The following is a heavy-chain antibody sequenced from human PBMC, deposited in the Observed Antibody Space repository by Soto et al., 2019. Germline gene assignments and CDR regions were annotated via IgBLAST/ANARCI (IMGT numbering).Heavy chain of an antibody. CDR2: TYYRSKWYI. CDR1: GDSVSSNSAA. Sequence: QSQTLSLTCVISGDSVSSNSAAWYWIRQSPSRGLEWLGRTYYRSKWYIDYAVSVKSRISINPDTSKNQFFLQLNSVTPEDTAVYYCARGYYASGSHPRGMDVWGQGTTVTVSS. J-gene: IGHJ6*02. D-gene: IGHD3-10*01. CDR3: ARGYYASGSHPRGMDV. V-gene: IGHV6-1*01.